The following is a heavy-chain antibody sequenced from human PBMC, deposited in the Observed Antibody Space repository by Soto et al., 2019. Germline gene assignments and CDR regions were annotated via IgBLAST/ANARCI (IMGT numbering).Heavy chain of an antibody. Sequence: QVQLVESGGGVVQPGRSLRLSCAASEFTFSSYAMHWVRQAPGKGLEWVAVISYDGSNKYYANSVKGGFTISRDNSKNTGYLQMNSLRAEDTAVYYCARENERLFGYWGQGTLVTVSS. CDR2: ISYDGSNK. CDR3: ARENERLFGY. V-gene: IGHV3-30-3*01. J-gene: IGHJ4*02. D-gene: IGHD3-3*01. CDR1: EFTFSSYA.